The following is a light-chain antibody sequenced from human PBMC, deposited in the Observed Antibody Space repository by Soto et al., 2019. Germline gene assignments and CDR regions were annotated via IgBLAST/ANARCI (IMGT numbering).Light chain of an antibody. Sequence: EIVMTQSPATLSVSPGEKATLSCRASQSVGNNLAWYQQKPGQAPRLLIYGASTRATGIPARFSGAGSGTEFTLTISSLQSEDFAVYYCQQYLNWPPKTFGQWTKVEIK. J-gene: IGKJ1*01. CDR3: QQYLNWPPKT. CDR1: QSVGNN. V-gene: IGKV3-15*01. CDR2: GAS.